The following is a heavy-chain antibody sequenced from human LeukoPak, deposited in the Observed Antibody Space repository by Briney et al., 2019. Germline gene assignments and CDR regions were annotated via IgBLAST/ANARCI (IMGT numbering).Heavy chain of an antibody. CDR3: ARDKPPYSSGWYREDWFDP. J-gene: IGHJ5*02. CDR1: GYTFTGYY. Sequence: GASVKVSCKASGYTFTGYYMHWVRQAPGQGLEWMGWINPNSGGTNYAQKFQGRVTRTRDTSISTAYMELSRLRSDDTAVYYCARDKPPYSSGWYREDWFDPWGQGTLVTVSS. V-gene: IGHV1-2*02. D-gene: IGHD6-19*01. CDR2: INPNSGGT.